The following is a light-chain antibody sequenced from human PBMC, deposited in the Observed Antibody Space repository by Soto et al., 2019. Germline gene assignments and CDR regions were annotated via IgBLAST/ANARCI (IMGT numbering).Light chain of an antibody. V-gene: IGLV2-14*01. Sequence: QSALTQPASVSGSPGQSITISCTGTSSDVGGYNYVSWYQQHPGKAPKLMIYDVSNRPSGVSNRFSGSKSGNTASLTISGLQAEDAADYYCSSYTSSTSFGGGTKLTVL. CDR3: SSYTSSTS. CDR1: SSDVGGYNY. J-gene: IGLJ3*02. CDR2: DVS.